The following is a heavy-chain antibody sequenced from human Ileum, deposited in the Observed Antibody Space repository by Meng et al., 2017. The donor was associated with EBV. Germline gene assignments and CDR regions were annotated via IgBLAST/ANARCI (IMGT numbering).Heavy chain of an antibody. CDR3: VSAYDYGDYEAFAY. D-gene: IGHD4-17*01. CDR1: GDSMSSSNYY. Sequence: HLQLQESGPGLGGPSEPLALTSSVSGDSMSSSNYYWGWIRQSPGKALECIGTIFYRGNTFYNPSLKTRLTISVDTSKNEFSLNLKSVTAADTAVYYCVSAYDYGDYEAFAYWGLGRLVTVYS. J-gene: IGHJ4*02. V-gene: IGHV4-39*07. CDR2: IFYRGNT.